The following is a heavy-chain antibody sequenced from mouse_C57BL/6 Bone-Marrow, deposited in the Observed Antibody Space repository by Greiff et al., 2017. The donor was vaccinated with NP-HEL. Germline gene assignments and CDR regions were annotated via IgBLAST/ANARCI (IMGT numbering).Heavy chain of an antibody. CDR2: IDPADGDT. J-gene: IGHJ2*01. V-gene: IGHV14-1*01. Sequence: EVQLQQSGAELVRPGASVKLSCTASGFNIKDYYMHWVKQRPEQGLEWIGRIDPADGDTEYAPKFQGKATMTADTSSNTAYLQLSSLTSEDTAVYYCTPYYGNYGVFDYWGQGTTLTVSS. CDR3: TPYYGNYGVFDY. D-gene: IGHD2-10*01. CDR1: GFNIKDYY.